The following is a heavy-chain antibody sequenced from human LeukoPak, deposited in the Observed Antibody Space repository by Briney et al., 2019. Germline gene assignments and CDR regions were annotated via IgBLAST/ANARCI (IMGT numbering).Heavy chain of an antibody. V-gene: IGHV1-69*13. D-gene: IGHD3-22*01. CDR3: ARGGWVITRRGAFDI. CDR2: IIPIFGTA. J-gene: IGHJ3*02. CDR1: GGTFSSYA. Sequence: ASVKVSCKASGGTFSSYAISWVRQAPGQGLEWVGGIIPIFGTANYAQKFQGRVTITADESTSTAYMELSSLRSEDTAVYYCARGGWVITRRGAFDIWGQGTMVTVSS.